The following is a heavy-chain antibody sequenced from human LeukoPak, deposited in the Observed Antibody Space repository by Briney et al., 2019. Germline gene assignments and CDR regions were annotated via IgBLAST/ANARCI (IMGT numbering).Heavy chain of an antibody. CDR2: NYHSWYN. V-gene: IGHV4-38-2*02. CDR1: GYSISSGYY. D-gene: IGHD2-21*02. J-gene: IGHJ5*02. Sequence: SETLSLTCAVSGYSISSGYYWGWIRQPPGKGVEWIGSNYHSWYNYYHPSLKSRVTISVDTSNNQFSLKLRSVTAADTAVYYWARDPLHIVVVTAKPSNWFDPWGQGTLVTVSS. CDR3: ARDPLHIVVVTAKPSNWFDP.